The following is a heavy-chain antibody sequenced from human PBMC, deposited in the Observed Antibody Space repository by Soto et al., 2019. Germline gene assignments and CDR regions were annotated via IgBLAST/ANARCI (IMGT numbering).Heavy chain of an antibody. D-gene: IGHD3-10*01. CDR1: GFTFSSYA. J-gene: IGHJ4*02. CDR3: AREYNGSGLDY. V-gene: IGHV3-30-3*01. Sequence: CLRLSCASSGFTFSSYAMHWVRQAPGKGLEWVAVISYDGSNKYYADSVKGRFTISRDNSKNTLYLQMNSLRAEDTAVYYCAREYNGSGLDYWGQGTLVTVSS. CDR2: ISYDGSNK.